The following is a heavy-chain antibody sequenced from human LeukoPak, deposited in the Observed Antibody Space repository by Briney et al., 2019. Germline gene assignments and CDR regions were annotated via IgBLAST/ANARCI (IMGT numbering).Heavy chain of an antibody. V-gene: IGHV3-21*01. D-gene: IGHD3-22*01. CDR1: GFTFSNYN. CDR2: ISSSSTYI. CDR3: VTDGADYYDSTGYPIYFDY. Sequence: GGSLRLSCATSGFTFSNYNMNWVRQAPGKGLEWVSCISSSSTYIYYADSVKGRFTISRDNAKNSLYLQMNSLRAEDTAVYYCVTDGADYYDSTGYPIYFDYWGQGTLVTVSS. J-gene: IGHJ4*02.